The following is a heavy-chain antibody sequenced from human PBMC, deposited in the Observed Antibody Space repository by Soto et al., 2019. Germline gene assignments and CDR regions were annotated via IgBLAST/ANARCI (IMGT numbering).Heavy chain of an antibody. Sequence: SVEVSFKASGYTFTGYYMHWVRQAPGQGLEWMGWINPNSGGTNHAQKFQGWVTMTRDTSISTAYMELSRLRSDDTAVYYCARGTVPAAIPVWFDPWGQGTLVTVSS. CDR2: INPNSGGT. J-gene: IGHJ5*02. CDR3: ARGTVPAAIPVWFDP. D-gene: IGHD2-2*02. V-gene: IGHV1-2*04. CDR1: GYTFTGYY.